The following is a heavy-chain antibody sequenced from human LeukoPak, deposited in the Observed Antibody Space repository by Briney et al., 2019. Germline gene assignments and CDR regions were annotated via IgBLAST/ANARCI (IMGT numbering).Heavy chain of an antibody. CDR2: ISYDGSNK. J-gene: IGHJ4*02. V-gene: IGHV3-30*18. CDR3: AKEAGYSYGFDY. Sequence: GGSLRLSCAAPGFTFSNYGIHWVRQAPGKGLEWVAVISYDGSNKYYADSVKGRCTISRDNSKNTVYLQMNSLRAEDTAVYYCAKEAGYSYGFDYWGQGTLVTVSS. CDR1: GFTFSNYG. D-gene: IGHD5-18*01.